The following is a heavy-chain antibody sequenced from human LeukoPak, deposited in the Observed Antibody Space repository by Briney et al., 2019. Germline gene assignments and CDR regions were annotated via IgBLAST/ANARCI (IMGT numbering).Heavy chain of an antibody. Sequence: GRSLRLSCAASVFTLSSYSMQWVRQARSKGLEWVAVISYDASNKYYADSVKGRFTISRDNSKNTLYLQMNSLRAEDTAVYYCARDRVGATDYFDYWGQGTLVTVSS. CDR3: ARDRVGATDYFDY. D-gene: IGHD1-26*01. CDR2: ISYDASNK. V-gene: IGHV3-30-3*01. CDR1: VFTLSSYS. J-gene: IGHJ4*02.